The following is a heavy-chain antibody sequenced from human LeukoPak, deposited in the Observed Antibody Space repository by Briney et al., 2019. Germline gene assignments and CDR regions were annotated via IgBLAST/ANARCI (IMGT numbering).Heavy chain of an antibody. CDR3: TTAPAAVDY. J-gene: IGHJ4*02. CDR2: IKSKTDGATT. V-gene: IGHV3-15*01. D-gene: IGHD6-13*01. Sequence: PGGSLRPSCAASGFTFSNAWMTWVRQAPGKGLEWVGRIKSKTDGATTDYAAPVKGRFTISRDDSKNTLYLQMNSLKTEDTAVYYCTTAPAAVDYWGQGTLVTVSS. CDR1: GFTFSNAW.